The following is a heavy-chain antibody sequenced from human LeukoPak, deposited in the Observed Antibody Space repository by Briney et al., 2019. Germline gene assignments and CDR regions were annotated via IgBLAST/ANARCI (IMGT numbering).Heavy chain of an antibody. Sequence: SETLSLTCAVYGGSFSGYYWSWIRQVPGKGPEWIGEIDHSGRTNANSSFRSRVTMSVDVSKNQFSLRLNSVTAADTAVYYCARKSILTSGRKPYDYWDQGALVTVSS. J-gene: IGHJ4*02. D-gene: IGHD2-15*01. CDR1: GGSFSGYY. V-gene: IGHV4-34*01. CDR3: ARKSILTSGRKPYDY. CDR2: IDHSGRT.